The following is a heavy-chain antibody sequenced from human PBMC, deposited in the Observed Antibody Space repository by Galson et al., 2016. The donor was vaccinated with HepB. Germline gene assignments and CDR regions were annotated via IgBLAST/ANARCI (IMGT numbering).Heavy chain of an antibody. CDR1: GFSFSTYS. CDR3: AKWGRGWYHFDI. V-gene: IGHV3-23*01. J-gene: IGHJ4*02. CDR2: INAPGTSK. D-gene: IGHD6-19*01. Sequence: SLRLSCAASGFSFSTYSMNWVRQSPGKGLEWVSVINAPGTSKYYYADSVKGRFTISRDSSRNTLSLHLNSLRVEDTAVYYCAKWGRGWYHFDIWGQGTLVSVSS.